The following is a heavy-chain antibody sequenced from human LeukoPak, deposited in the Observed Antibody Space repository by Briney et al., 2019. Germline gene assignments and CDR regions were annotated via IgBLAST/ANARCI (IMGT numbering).Heavy chain of an antibody. Sequence: ASVKVSCKASGGTFSSYAISWVRQAPGQGLEWMGRIIPIFGIANYAQKFQGRVTITADKSTSTAHMELSSLRSEDTAVYYCARDGGTQHYWGQGTLVTVSS. D-gene: IGHD3-16*01. CDR3: ARDGGTQHY. CDR2: IIPIFGIA. J-gene: IGHJ4*02. CDR1: GGTFSSYA. V-gene: IGHV1-69*04.